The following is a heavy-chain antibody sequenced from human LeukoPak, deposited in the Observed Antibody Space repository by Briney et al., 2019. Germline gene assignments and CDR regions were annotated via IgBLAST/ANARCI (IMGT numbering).Heavy chain of an antibody. D-gene: IGHD4-17*01. CDR1: GGSFSSYY. CDR2: IDHGGST. CDR3: ARLKATVSIHAYFDS. V-gene: IGHV4-59*01. J-gene: IGHJ4*02. Sequence: SETLSLTCAVSGGSFSSYYWTWIRQPPGKGLEWIGYIDHGGSTNYNPSLRSRVSISSDTSKIQFSLELTSVTAADTAVYYCARLKATVSIHAYFDSWGQGTLVTVSS.